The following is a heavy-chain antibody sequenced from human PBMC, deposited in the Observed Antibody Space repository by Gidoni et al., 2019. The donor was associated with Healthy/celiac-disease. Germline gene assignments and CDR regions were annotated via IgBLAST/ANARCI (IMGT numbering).Heavy chain of an antibody. V-gene: IGHV3-23*01. CDR1: GFTFSSYA. CDR2: IRGSGGST. J-gene: IGHJ6*02. CDR3: AKGFAGVPGYYYGMDV. D-gene: IGHD2-2*01. Sequence: ELQLLSSGGGLVQPGGSLRLSCAASGFTFSSYAMGWVRQAPGKGLEWVSAIRGSGGSTYYADSVKGRFTISRDNSKKRLYLQMNSLGAEDTAVYYCAKGFAGVPGYYYGMDVWGQGTTVTVSS.